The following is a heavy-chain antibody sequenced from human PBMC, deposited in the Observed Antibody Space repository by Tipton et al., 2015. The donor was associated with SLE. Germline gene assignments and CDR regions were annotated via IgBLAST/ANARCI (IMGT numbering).Heavy chain of an antibody. D-gene: IGHD6-19*01. V-gene: IGHV4-61*02. Sequence: TLSLTCTVSGGSLSGDTYYWSWIRQPAGEGLEWIGRIFTSGNTNYNPSLKSRVTISVDTSKNQFSLELSSVTAADTAVYYCARGPRVYNSLPFGPWGQGTLVTVSS. J-gene: IGHJ5*02. CDR3: ARGPRVYNSLPFGP. CDR2: IFTSGNT. CDR1: GGSLSGDTYY.